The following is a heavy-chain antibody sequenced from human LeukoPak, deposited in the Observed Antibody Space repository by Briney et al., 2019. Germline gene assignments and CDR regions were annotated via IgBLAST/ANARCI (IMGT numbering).Heavy chain of an antibody. CDR2: INPHSGGT. CDR1: GYTFTGYY. Sequence: ASVKVSCKASGYTFTGYYMHWVRQAPGQGLEWMGWINPHSGGTNYAQKFQGRVTMTRDTSISTAYMELSRLRSDDTAVYYCARCQHSSGYYCYYGMDVWGQGTTVTVSS. D-gene: IGHD3-22*01. J-gene: IGHJ6*02. CDR3: ARCQHSSGYYCYYGMDV. V-gene: IGHV1-2*02.